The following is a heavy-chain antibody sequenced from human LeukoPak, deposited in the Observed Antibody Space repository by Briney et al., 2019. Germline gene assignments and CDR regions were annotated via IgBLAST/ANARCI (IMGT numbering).Heavy chain of an antibody. J-gene: IGHJ4*02. Sequence: GASVKVSCKASGYTFTSYGISWVRQAPGQGLEWMGWISAYNGNTNYAQKLQGRVTMTTDTSTSTAYMELRSLRSDDTAVYYCARTNDYGDYDGSDFDYWGQGTLVTVSS. V-gene: IGHV1-18*01. CDR1: GYTFTSYG. CDR2: ISAYNGNT. D-gene: IGHD4-17*01. CDR3: ARTNDYGDYDGSDFDY.